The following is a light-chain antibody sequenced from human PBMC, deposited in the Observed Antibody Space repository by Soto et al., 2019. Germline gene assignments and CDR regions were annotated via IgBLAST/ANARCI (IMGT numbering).Light chain of an antibody. CDR3: ETWDTNTRV. Sequence: QAVVSQSSSASASLGSSVKLTCTLSSGHRSYIIAWHQQQPGKAPRYLMRLEGSGSYNKGSGVPDRFSGSSSGADRSLTISNLQSEDEADYYCETWDTNTRVFGGGTKVTVL. CDR1: SGHRSYI. CDR2: LEGSGSY. V-gene: IGLV4-60*03. J-gene: IGLJ2*01.